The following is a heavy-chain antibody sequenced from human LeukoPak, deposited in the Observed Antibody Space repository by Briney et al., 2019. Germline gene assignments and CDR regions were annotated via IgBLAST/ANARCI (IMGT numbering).Heavy chain of an antibody. CDR2: IYYSGST. Sequence: SETLSLTCTVSGGSISSTTYYWGWIRRPPGKGLEWIGSIYYSGSTYYNPSLKSRVTISVDTSKNQFSLKLSSVTAADTAVYYCARLQFYYYDSSGRFDYWGQGTLVTVSS. CDR1: GGSISSTTYY. D-gene: IGHD3-22*01. CDR3: ARLQFYYYDSSGRFDY. V-gene: IGHV4-39*07. J-gene: IGHJ4*02.